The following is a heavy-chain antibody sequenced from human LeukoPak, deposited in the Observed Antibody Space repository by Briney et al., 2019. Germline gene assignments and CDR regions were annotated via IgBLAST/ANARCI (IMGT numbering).Heavy chain of an antibody. Sequence: SETLSLTCTVSGGSLSSSTYYWGWIRQSPGTWPGWIGSIYHSVSTYYNPSLKSRVTISVDTSKNQFSLKLSSVTAADTAVYYCARHGVTMVRGVIFYFYYYMDVWGKGTTVTVSS. V-gene: IGHV4-39*01. D-gene: IGHD3-10*01. J-gene: IGHJ6*03. CDR3: ARHGVTMVRGVIFYFYYYMDV. CDR2: IYHSVST. CDR1: GGSLSSSTYY.